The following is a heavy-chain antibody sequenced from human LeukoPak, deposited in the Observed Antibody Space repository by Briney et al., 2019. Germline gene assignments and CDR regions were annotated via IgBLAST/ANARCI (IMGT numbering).Heavy chain of an antibody. CDR2: ISYDGSNK. D-gene: IGHD3-16*02. V-gene: IGHV3-30*04. CDR3: ARWRELSRGMDV. Sequence: GRSLRLSCAASGFTFSSYAMHWVRQAPGKGLEWVAVISYDGSNKYYADSVKGRFTISRDNSKNTLYLQMNSLGAEDTAVYYCARWRELSRGMDVWGKGTTVTVSS. CDR1: GFTFSSYA. J-gene: IGHJ6*04.